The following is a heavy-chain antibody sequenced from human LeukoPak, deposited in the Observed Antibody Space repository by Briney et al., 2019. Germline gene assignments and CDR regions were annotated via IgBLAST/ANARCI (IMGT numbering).Heavy chain of an antibody. CDR1: GYTFTNYG. Sequence: GASVKVSCKASGYTFTNYGITWVRQAPGQGLEWMGWINAYNGHTNYAQKMQDRVTVTTDTSTSTAYMELRSLRSDDTAVYYCARGRGSSDWYYCDNWGQGTLVTVSS. J-gene: IGHJ4*02. CDR2: INAYNGHT. D-gene: IGHD6-19*01. V-gene: IGHV1-18*01. CDR3: ARGRGSSDWYYCDN.